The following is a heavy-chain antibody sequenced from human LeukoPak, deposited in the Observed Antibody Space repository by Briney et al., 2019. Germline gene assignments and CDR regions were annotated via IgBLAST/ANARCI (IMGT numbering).Heavy chain of an antibody. CDR3: ARVGSGNTYGYADY. V-gene: IGHV3-66*01. D-gene: IGHD5-18*01. J-gene: IGHJ4*02. Sequence: PGGSLRLSCAAAGLTLSSNYMTWVRQAPGKGLEWVSVFYNGINTYYADSVKGRFTTSRDNSKNTLFLQMNSLRVEDTAVYFCARVGSGNTYGYADYWGQGTLVTVSS. CDR2: FYNGINT. CDR1: GLTLSSNY.